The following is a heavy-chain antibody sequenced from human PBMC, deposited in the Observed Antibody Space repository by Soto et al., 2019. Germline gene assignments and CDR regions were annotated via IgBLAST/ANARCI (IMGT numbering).Heavy chain of an antibody. D-gene: IGHD3-10*01. CDR2: IHYSGST. V-gene: IGHV4-39*01. CDR1: GDSISSSTYY. CDR3: ASYYCLSGDYRSFDY. J-gene: IGHJ4*02. Sequence: LSLTCTVSGDSISSSTYYWGWIRQTPGKGLEWIGNIHYSGSTYYNPSLKSRVTISVDTSKNQFSLKLSSVTAADTAVYYCASYYCLSGDYRSFDYWGQGTLVTVSS.